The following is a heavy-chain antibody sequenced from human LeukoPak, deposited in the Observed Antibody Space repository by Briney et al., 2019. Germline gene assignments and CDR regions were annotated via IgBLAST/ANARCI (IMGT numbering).Heavy chain of an antibody. CDR2: IYYSGST. Sequence: SETLSLTCTVSGDSISRTNSYWGWIRQPPGKGLEWIGNIYYSGSTYYNPSLKSRVTISVDTSKNQFSLKLSSVTAADTAVYYCARRRYCSSTSCYTNKFDYWGQGTLVTVSS. D-gene: IGHD2-2*02. V-gene: IGHV4-39*07. J-gene: IGHJ4*02. CDR3: ARRRYCSSTSCYTNKFDY. CDR1: GDSISRTNSY.